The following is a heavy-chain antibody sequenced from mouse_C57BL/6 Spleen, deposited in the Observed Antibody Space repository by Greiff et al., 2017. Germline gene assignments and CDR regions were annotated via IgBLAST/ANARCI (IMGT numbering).Heavy chain of an antibody. D-gene: IGHD1-1*01. CDR1: GFTFSSYA. CDR3: ARGGVLRSYYFDY. CDR2: ISDGGSYT. Sequence: VESGGGLVKPGGSLKLSCAASGFTFSSYAMSWVRQTPEKRLEWVATISDGGSYTYYPDNVKGRFTISRDNAKNNLYLQMSHLKSEDTAMYYCARGGVLRSYYFDYWGQGTTLTVSS. V-gene: IGHV5-4*03. J-gene: IGHJ2*01.